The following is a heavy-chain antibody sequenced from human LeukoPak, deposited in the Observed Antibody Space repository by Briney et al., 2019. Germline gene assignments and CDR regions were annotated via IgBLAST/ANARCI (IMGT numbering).Heavy chain of an antibody. CDR1: GGTFSSYA. CDR2: IIPIFGTA. V-gene: IGHV1-69*05. D-gene: IGHD4-17*01. J-gene: IGHJ4*02. CDR3: AREGYGDEDY. Sequence: SVKVSCKASGGTFSSYAISWVRQAPGQGLEWMGGIIPIFGTANYAQKFQGRVTMTRNTSISTAYMELSSLRSEDTAVYYCAREGYGDEDYWGQGTLVTVSS.